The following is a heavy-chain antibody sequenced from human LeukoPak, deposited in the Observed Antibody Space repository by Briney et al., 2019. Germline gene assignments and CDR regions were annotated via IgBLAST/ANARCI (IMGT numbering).Heavy chain of an antibody. CDR2: IYYSGST. D-gene: IGHD6-13*01. J-gene: IGHJ4*02. Sequence: SETLSLTCIVSGGSISSHYWSWIRQPPGKGLEWIGYIYYSGSTNYNPSLKSRVTISVDTSKNQFSLKLSSVTAADTAVYYCARGLMMAVAGRGEFHYWGQGTLVTVSS. CDR1: GGSISSHY. CDR3: ARGLMMAVAGRGEFHY. V-gene: IGHV4-59*11.